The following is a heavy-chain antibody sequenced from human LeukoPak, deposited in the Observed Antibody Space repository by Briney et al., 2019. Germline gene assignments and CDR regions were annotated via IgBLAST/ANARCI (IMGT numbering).Heavy chain of an antibody. J-gene: IGHJ6*02. CDR2: IIPILGIA. V-gene: IGHV1-69*04. D-gene: IGHD6-19*01. Sequence: GASVKVSCKASGGTFSSYAISWVRQAPGQGLEWMGRIIPILGIANYVQKFQGRVTITADKSTSTAYMELSSLRSEDTAVYYCARTGYSSGSWYYYGMDVWGQGTTVTVSS. CDR3: ARTGYSSGSWYYYGMDV. CDR1: GGTFSSYA.